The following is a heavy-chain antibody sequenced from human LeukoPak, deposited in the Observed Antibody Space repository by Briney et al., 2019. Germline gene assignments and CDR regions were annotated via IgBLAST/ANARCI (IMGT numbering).Heavy chain of an antibody. J-gene: IGHJ5*02. CDR3: ARGAGIAVAGILNWFDP. D-gene: IGHD6-19*01. CDR2: IYYSGST. V-gene: IGHV4-61*08. Sequence: TSQTLSLTCTVSGGSISSGDYYWSWIRQPPGKGLEWIGYIYYSGSTNYNPSLKSRVTISVDTSKNQFSLKLSSVTAADTAVYYCARGAGIAVAGILNWFDPWGQGTLVTVSS. CDR1: GGSISSGDYY.